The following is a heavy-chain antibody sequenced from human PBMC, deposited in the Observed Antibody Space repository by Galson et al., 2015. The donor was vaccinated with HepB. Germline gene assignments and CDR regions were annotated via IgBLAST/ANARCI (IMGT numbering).Heavy chain of an antibody. Sequence: SVKVSCKASGYTFTSYAMHWVRQAPGQRLEWMGWINAGNGNTKYSQKFQGRVPITRDTSASTAHMELSRLRSEDTAVYYCARDRARSWLDYWGQGTLVTVSS. CDR1: GYTFTSYA. CDR2: INAGNGNT. D-gene: IGHD6-13*01. J-gene: IGHJ4*02. V-gene: IGHV1-3*01. CDR3: ARDRARSWLDY.